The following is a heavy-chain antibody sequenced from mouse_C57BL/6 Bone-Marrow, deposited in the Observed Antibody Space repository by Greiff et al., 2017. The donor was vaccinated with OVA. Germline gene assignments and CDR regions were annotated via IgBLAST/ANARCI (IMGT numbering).Heavy chain of an antibody. CDR3: ARGGYPYYYAMDY. CDR2: IGPNSGGT. CDR1: GYTFTSYW. J-gene: IGHJ4*01. D-gene: IGHD3-1*01. Sequence: QVQLQQPGAELVKPGASVKLSCKASGYTFTSYWMHWVKQRPGRGLEWIGRIGPNSGGTKYNEKFKSKATLTVDKPSSTAYMQLSRLTSEDSAVYYCARGGYPYYYAMDYWGQGTSVTVSS. V-gene: IGHV1-72*01.